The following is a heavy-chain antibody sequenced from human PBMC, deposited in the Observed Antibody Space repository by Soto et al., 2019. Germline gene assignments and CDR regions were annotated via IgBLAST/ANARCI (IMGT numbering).Heavy chain of an antibody. V-gene: IGHV3-30-3*01. CDR1: GFTCSSYA. CDR3: ARDRGIVTHFYYGMDV. J-gene: IGHJ6*02. CDR2: ISYDGSNK. D-gene: IGHD2-15*01. Sequence: SLRLSCAAAGFTCSSYAMHWVRQAPGKGLEWVAVISYDGSNKYYADSVKGRFTISRDNSKNTLYLQMNSLRAEDTAVYYCARDRGIVTHFYYGMDVWGQGTTVTVSS.